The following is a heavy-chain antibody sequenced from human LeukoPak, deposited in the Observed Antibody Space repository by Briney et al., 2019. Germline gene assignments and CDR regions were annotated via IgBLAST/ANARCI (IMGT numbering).Heavy chain of an antibody. CDR3: ARGGLDYGDYMGAFDI. V-gene: IGHV4-61*02. J-gene: IGHJ3*02. CDR2: IYISGST. CDR1: GGSISSGSYY. D-gene: IGHD4-17*01. Sequence: SETLSLTCTVSGGSISSGSYYWSWLRQPAGKGLESIRRIYISGSTNYNPSLKSRVNISVDTSKNQFSLKLSSVTAADTAVYYCARGGLDYGDYMGAFDIWGQGTMVTVSS.